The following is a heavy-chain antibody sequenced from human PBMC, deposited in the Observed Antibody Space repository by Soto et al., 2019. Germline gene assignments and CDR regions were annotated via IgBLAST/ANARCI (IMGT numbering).Heavy chain of an antibody. CDR2: IVPIFGVT. J-gene: IGHJ6*02. CDR1: GGDFRRYA. D-gene: IGHD3-22*01. V-gene: IGHV1-69*01. CDR3: ARPDEGGYASTHHYYYAMDV. Sequence: QVQLVQSGAEVKKPGSSVKVSCKASGGDFRRYAISWVRQAPGQGLEWMGGIVPIFGVTNYAQRFQGRLTITADESTSTAYMELISLRSEDTAVYFCARPDEGGYASTHHYYYAMDVWGQGTTVTVAS.